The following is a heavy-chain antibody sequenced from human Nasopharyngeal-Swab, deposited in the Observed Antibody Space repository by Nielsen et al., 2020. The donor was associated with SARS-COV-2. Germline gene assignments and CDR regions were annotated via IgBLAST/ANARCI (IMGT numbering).Heavy chain of an antibody. D-gene: IGHD6-6*01. CDR1: GYSFTSYW. V-gene: IGHV5-51*01. CDR3: ARLYEARRYYYYYMDV. Sequence: GESLKISCKGSGYSFTSYWIGWVRQMPGKGLEWMGIIYPGDSDTRYSPSVQGQVTISTDKTISTAYLQWSSLKASDTAMYYCARLYEARRYYYYYMDVWGKGTTVTVSS. CDR2: IYPGDSDT. J-gene: IGHJ6*03.